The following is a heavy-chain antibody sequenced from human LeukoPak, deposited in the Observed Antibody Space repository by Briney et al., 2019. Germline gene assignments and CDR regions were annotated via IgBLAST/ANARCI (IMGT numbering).Heavy chain of an antibody. CDR1: GGSFSGYY. J-gene: IGHJ4*02. CDR2: INHSGST. D-gene: IGHD3-10*01. Sequence: SETLSLTCAVYGGSFSGYYWSWIRQPPGKGLEWIGEINHSGSTNYNPSPKSRVTISVDTSKNQFSLKLSSVTAADTAVYYCVRGLKITMVRGVTHPFDYWGQGTLVTVSS. V-gene: IGHV4-34*01. CDR3: VRGLKITMVRGVTHPFDY.